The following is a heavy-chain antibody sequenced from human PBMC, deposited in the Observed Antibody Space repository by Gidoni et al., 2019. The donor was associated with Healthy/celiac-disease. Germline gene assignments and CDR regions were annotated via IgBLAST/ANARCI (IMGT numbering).Heavy chain of an antibody. CDR2: ISSSSSTI. CDR3: ARWAFFGVVTGVLDP. D-gene: IGHD3-3*01. V-gene: IGHV3-48*02. Sequence: VQLVESGGGLVQPVGFLRTSCAASSFTFSRYSMNWVRQAPGKGLGWVSYISSSSSTIYYADSVKGRFTISRDNAKNSLYLQMNSLRDEDTAVYYCARWAFFGVVTGVLDPWGQGTLVTVSS. J-gene: IGHJ5*02. CDR1: SFTFSRYS.